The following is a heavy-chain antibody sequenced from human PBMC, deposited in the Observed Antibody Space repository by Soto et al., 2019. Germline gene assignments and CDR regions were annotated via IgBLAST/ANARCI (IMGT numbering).Heavy chain of an antibody. CDR3: ARFPFDSNDWTNPRYFDI. CDR1: GGSFSDYY. V-gene: IGHV4-34*01. CDR2: VNHSGIT. Sequence: QVQIQQWGAGLLKPAETLSLTCAVYGGSFSDYYWSWIRQPPGKGLEWIGEVNHSGITNYSPSLNSRVTRSVDTSKNQFSLKLTSVTAADTALYYCARFPFDSNDWTNPRYFDIWGQGTLVTVAS. J-gene: IGHJ4*02. D-gene: IGHD3-22*01.